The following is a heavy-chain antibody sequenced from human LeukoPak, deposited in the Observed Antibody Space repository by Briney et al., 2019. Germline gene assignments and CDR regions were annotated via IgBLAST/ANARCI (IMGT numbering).Heavy chain of an antibody. CDR1: GFTFSSYA. V-gene: IGHV3-30*04. Sequence: GGSLRLSCAASGFTFSSYAMHWVRQAPGKGLEWVAVISYDGSNKYYADSVKGRFTISRDNSKNTLYLQMSSPRAEDTAVYYCAKDLRYCSSTSCYTGYYYYGMDVWGQGTTVTVSS. CDR2: ISYDGSNK. CDR3: AKDLRYCSSTSCYTGYYYYGMDV. D-gene: IGHD2-2*02. J-gene: IGHJ6*02.